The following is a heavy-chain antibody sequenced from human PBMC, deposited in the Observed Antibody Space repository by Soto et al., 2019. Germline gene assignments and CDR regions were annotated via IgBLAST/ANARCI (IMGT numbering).Heavy chain of an antibody. CDR3: ARGLLWFGELSSYYFDY. CDR2: IYYSGST. CDR1: GGSVSSGSYY. J-gene: IGHJ4*02. D-gene: IGHD3-10*01. Sequence: PSETLSLTCTVSGGSVSSGSYYWCWIRQPPGKGLEWIGYIYYSGSTNYNPSLKSRVTISVDTSKNQFSLKLSSVTAADTAVYYCARGLLWFGELSSYYFDYWGQGTLVTVSS. V-gene: IGHV4-61*01.